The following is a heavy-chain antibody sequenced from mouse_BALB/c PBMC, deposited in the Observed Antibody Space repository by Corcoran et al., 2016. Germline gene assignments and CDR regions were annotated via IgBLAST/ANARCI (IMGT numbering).Heavy chain of an antibody. CDR3: ASGIDGYFWFAF. J-gene: IGHJ3*01. CDR2: ISYDGSN. D-gene: IGHD2-3*01. CDR1: GYSITSGYY. Sequence: DVQLQESGPGLVKPSQSLSLTCSVTGYSITSGYYWNWIRQFPGNKLEWMGYISYDGSNNYNPSLKNRISNTRDTSKNQFFLKLNSVTTEDTATYYCASGIDGYFWFAFWGQGTLVTVSA. V-gene: IGHV3-6*02.